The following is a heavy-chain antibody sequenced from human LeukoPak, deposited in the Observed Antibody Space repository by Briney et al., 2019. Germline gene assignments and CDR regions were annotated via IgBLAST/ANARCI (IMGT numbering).Heavy chain of an antibody. CDR3: ASGNPTSDAFDI. J-gene: IGHJ3*02. CDR1: GGSISSSSYY. Sequence: PSETLSLTCTVSGGSISSSSYYWGWIRQPPGKGLEWIGSIYYSGSTYYNPSLKSRVTISVDTSKNQFSLKLSSVTAADTAVYYCASGNPTSDAFDIRGQGTMVTVSS. CDR2: IYYSGST. V-gene: IGHV4-39*01. D-gene: IGHD1-14*01.